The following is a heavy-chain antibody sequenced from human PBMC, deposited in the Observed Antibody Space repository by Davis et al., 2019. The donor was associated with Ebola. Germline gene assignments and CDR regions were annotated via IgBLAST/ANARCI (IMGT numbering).Heavy chain of an antibody. CDR2: ISGNGGST. CDR3: AKGSDILTGSSDAFDI. J-gene: IGHJ3*02. CDR1: GFTFSSYD. V-gene: IGHV3-23*01. D-gene: IGHD3-9*01. Sequence: GESLKISCAASGFTFSSYDMSWVRQAPGKGLEWVSSISGNGGSTRYADSVKGRFTISRDNSKNTLYVQMTSLRAEDTAVYYWAKGSDILTGSSDAFDIWGQGTMVTVSS.